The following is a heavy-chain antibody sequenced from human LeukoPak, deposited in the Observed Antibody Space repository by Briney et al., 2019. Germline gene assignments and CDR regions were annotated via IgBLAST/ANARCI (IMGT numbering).Heavy chain of an antibody. CDR1: GFTFNNYW. J-gene: IGHJ4*02. V-gene: IGHV3-7*01. CDR3: AKDAPLYSNYNRRFDY. D-gene: IGHD4-11*01. Sequence: GSLRLSCVASGFTFNNYWMSWVRPAPGKGLEWVANIKQDGSEKYYVDSVKGRFTISRDNSKNTLYLQMNSLRAEDTAVYYCAKDAPLYSNYNRRFDYWGQGTLVTVSS. CDR2: IKQDGSEK.